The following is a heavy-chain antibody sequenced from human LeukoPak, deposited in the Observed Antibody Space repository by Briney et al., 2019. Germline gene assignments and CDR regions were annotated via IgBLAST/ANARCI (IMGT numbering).Heavy chain of an antibody. CDR1: GYSFSDYY. CDR3: TRKARAGNWFDP. Sequence: VASVKVSCKASGYSFSDYYIHWVRQAPGQGLEWMGWINPDSGGTNYAQKFQGRVTMTRDTSITTVYMELNRLRSDDTAVFYCTRKARAGNWFDPWGQGTLVTVSS. CDR2: INPDSGGT. V-gene: IGHV1-2*02. D-gene: IGHD5-12*01. J-gene: IGHJ5*02.